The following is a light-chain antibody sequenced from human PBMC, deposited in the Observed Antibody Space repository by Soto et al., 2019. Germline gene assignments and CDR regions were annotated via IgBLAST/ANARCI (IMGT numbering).Light chain of an antibody. J-gene: IGLJ3*02. CDR2: EVR. V-gene: IGLV2-14*01. CDR3: SSYTSSSTQV. CDR1: SGDVGGYDY. Sequence: QSALTQPASVSGSPGQSITISCTGTSGDVGGYDYVSWYQQHPGKAPKLMIYEVRNRPSGVSSRFSGSKSGTTASLTISGLQADDEGNYYCSSYTSSSTQVFGGGTKVTVL.